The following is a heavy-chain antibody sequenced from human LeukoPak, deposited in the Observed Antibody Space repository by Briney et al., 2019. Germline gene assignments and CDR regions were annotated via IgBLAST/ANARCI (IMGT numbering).Heavy chain of an antibody. J-gene: IGHJ4*02. Sequence: ASVKVSCKASEYTFTGYYIHWVRQAPGQGLEWMGWINPNSGGTNYAQKFQGRVTMTRDTSISTAYMELSRLRSDDTAVYYCARSLVVAGTPLFNSWGQGTLVTVSS. CDR2: INPNSGGT. CDR3: ARSLVVAGTPLFNS. D-gene: IGHD2-15*01. CDR1: EYTFTGYY. V-gene: IGHV1-2*02.